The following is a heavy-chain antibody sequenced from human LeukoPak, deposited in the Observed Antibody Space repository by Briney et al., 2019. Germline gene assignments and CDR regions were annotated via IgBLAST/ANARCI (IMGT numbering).Heavy chain of an antibody. CDR1: GYTFTHFG. J-gene: IGHJ6*03. CDR2: ISSHSGDT. D-gene: IGHD6-13*01. Sequence: ASVTVSCKASGYTFTHFGLTWVRQAPGQGLEWMGWISSHSGDTNYAQTLQGRVTMTTDTSTSTAYMELRSLRSDDTAVYYCARAWWYSSSWYVSYYYMDVWGKGTTVTVSS. CDR3: ARAWWYSSSWYVSYYYMDV. V-gene: IGHV1-18*01.